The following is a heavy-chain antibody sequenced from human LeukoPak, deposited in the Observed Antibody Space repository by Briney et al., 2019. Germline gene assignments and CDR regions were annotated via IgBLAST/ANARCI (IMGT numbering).Heavy chain of an antibody. CDR3: ARDDKDSSSWYNWYYYYGMDV. J-gene: IGHJ6*02. Sequence: GGSLRLSCAASGFTFSNYAMAWVRQAPGKGLEWVSTIVGGGHGTYYVDSVKGRFAVSRDNSMNTLYLHMSSLRDDDAAVYYCARDDKDSSSWYNWYYYYGMDVWGQGTTVTVSS. CDR2: IVGGGHGT. D-gene: IGHD6-13*01. CDR1: GFTFSNYA. V-gene: IGHV3-23*01.